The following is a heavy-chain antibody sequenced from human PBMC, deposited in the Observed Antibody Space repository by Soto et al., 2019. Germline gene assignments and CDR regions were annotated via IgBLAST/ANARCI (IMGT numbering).Heavy chain of an antibody. D-gene: IGHD2-8*02. CDR1: GGSISSSSYY. CDR2: IYYSGST. CDR3: ARRTGYGGMDV. V-gene: IGHV4-39*01. J-gene: IGHJ6*02. Sequence: PSATLSLTCTVPGGSISSSSYYWGWIRQPPGKGLEWIGSIYYSGSTYYNPSLKSRVTISVDTSKNQFSLKLSSVTAADTAVYYCARRTGYGGMDVWGQGTTVTVS.